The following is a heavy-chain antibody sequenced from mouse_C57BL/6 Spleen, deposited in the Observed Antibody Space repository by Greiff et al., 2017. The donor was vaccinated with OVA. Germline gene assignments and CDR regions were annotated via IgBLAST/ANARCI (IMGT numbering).Heavy chain of an antibody. D-gene: IGHD2-12*01. J-gene: IGHJ1*03. CDR2: IHPNSGST. Sequence: QVQLQQPGAELVKPGASVKLSCKASGYTFTSYWMHWVKQRPGQGLEWIGMIHPNSGSTNYNEKFKSKATLTVDKSSSTDYMQLSSLTSEDSAVYYCAREGDDGYFDVWGTGTTVTVSS. CDR3: AREGDDGYFDV. V-gene: IGHV1-64*01. CDR1: GYTFTSYW.